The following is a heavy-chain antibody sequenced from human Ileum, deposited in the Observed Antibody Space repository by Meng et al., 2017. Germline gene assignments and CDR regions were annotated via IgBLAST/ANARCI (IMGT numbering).Heavy chain of an antibody. J-gene: IGHJ4*02. Sequence: SETLSLTCTVSGGSVSSGDYYWSWIRQPPGKGLEWIGYIYYNGFTKYNHSLKSRVTISLDTPKNQFSLKLTSVTAADTAVYYCARTYRSGWRWCDYWGQGTLVTVSS. CDR1: GGSVSSGDYY. D-gene: IGHD6-19*01. V-gene: IGHV4-61*08. CDR2: IYYNGFT. CDR3: ARTYRSGWRWCDY.